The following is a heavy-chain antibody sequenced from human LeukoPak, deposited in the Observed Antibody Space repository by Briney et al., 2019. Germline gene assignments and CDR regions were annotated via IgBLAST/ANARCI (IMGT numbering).Heavy chain of an antibody. V-gene: IGHV3-66*01. CDR2: IYSGGST. J-gene: IGHJ6*02. CDR3: ARVLAGALALYYGMDV. CDR1: GFTVSSNY. Sequence: GGSLRLSCAASGFTVSSNYMSWVRQAPGKGLEWVSVIYSGGSTYYADSVKGRFTISRDNSKNTLYLQMNSLRAEDTAVYYCARVLAGALALYYGMDVWGQGTTVTVSS. D-gene: IGHD2-15*01.